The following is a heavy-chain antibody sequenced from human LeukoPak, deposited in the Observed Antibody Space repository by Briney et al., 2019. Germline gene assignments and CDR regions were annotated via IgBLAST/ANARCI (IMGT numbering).Heavy chain of an antibody. Sequence: GGSLRLSCAASGFTFSNFAMSWVRQAPGKGLEWVSYISSSGSTIYYADSVKGRFTISRDNAKNSLYLQMNSLRAEDTAVYYCARDRDYYGSGSYLYYWGQGTLVTVSS. J-gene: IGHJ4*02. CDR3: ARDRDYYGSGSYLYY. D-gene: IGHD3-10*01. CDR1: GFTFSNFA. V-gene: IGHV3-11*01. CDR2: ISSSGSTI.